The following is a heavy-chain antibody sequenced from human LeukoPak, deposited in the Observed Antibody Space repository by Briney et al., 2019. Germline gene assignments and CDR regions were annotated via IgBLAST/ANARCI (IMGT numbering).Heavy chain of an antibody. CDR3: ARGDWALYYFDY. V-gene: IGHV4-61*02. D-gene: IGHD3-9*01. J-gene: IGHJ4*02. CDR2: VYTSGST. Sequence: SQTLSLTCTVSGASISSGSYYWSWIRQPAGKGLEWIGRVYTSGSTNYNPSLKSRVNISLDTSKNQFSLKLSSVTAADTAVYYCARGDWALYYFDYWGQGTLVTVSS. CDR1: GASISSGSYY.